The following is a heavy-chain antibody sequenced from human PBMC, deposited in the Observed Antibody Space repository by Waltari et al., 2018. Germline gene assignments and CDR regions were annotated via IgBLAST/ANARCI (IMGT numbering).Heavy chain of an antibody. CDR1: GFTFSSYW. J-gene: IGHJ6*02. D-gene: IGHD3-10*01. Sequence: EVQLVESGGGLVQPGGSLRLSCAASGFTFSSYWMSWVSQAPGKGLEWVANIKQDGSEKYYVDSVKGRFTISRDNAKNSLYLQMNSLRAEDTAVYYCARDMVRGVIRYYYYGMDVWGQGTTVTVSS. V-gene: IGHV3-7*01. CDR3: ARDMVRGVIRYYYYGMDV. CDR2: IKQDGSEK.